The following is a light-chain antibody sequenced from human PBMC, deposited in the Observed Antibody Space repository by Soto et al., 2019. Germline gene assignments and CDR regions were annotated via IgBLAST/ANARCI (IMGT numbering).Light chain of an antibody. CDR3: QSYDSSLSGSYV. CDR1: SSNIGAGYD. J-gene: IGLJ1*01. CDR2: DNN. V-gene: IGLV1-40*01. Sequence: PPXVSGAPRQRVIISCPGSSSNIGAGYDVHWYKQLPGTAPRLLIYDNNNRPSGVPARLYVYKSDTSASLAITGLQTEDEADYYCQSYDSSLSGSYVFGTGTKVTVL.